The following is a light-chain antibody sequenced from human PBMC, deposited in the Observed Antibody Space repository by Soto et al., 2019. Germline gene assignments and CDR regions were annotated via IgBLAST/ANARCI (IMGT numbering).Light chain of an antibody. CDR3: QQCSISPLT. Sequence: EIVLTQSPGTLSLSPGERATLSCRASQDVTNNYLAWYQQKPGRAPRLLIHDASIRATGIPDRFSGSGSGTDFTLTISRLETEDFAVYYCQQCSISPLTFGGGTK. J-gene: IGKJ4*01. V-gene: IGKV3-20*01. CDR1: QDVTNNY. CDR2: DAS.